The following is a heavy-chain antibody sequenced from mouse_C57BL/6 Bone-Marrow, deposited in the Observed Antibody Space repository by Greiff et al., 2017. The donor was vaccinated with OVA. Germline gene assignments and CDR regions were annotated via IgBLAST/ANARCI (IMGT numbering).Heavy chain of an antibody. V-gene: IGHV2-4*01. CDR1: GFSLTSYG. CDR2: IWSGGST. J-gene: IGHJ1*03. CDR3: AKTGFITTVVATLDWYFDV. Sequence: VQRVESGPGLVQPSQSLSITCTVSGFSLTSYGVHWVRQPPGKGLEWLGVIWSGGSTDYNAAFISRLGISKDNSKSQVFFKMNSLQADYTAIYYCAKTGFITTVVATLDWYFDVWGTGTTVTGSS. D-gene: IGHD1-1*01.